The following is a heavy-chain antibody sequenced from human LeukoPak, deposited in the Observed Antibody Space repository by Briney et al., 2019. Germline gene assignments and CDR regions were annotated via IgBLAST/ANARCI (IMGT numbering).Heavy chain of an antibody. CDR3: AAYSSCDY. J-gene: IGHJ4*02. CDR1: GFTVSSNY. CDR2: IYSGGST. V-gene: IGHV3-53*01. D-gene: IGHD6-6*01. Sequence: GGSLRLSCAASGFTVSSNYMTWVRQAPGKGLEWISLIYSGGSTYYADSVKGRFTISRDNSKNTLYLQMNSLRAEDTAVYYCAAYSSCDYWGQGILVTVSS.